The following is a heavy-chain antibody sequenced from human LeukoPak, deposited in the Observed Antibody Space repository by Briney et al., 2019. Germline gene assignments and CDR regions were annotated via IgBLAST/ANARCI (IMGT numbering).Heavy chain of an antibody. CDR3: ASTHDYGDVPLSY. CDR1: GFTVSSNY. CDR2: IYSGGST. D-gene: IGHD4-17*01. Sequence: GGSLRLSCAASGFTVSSNYMSWVRQAPGKGLEWVSVIYSGGSTYYADSVKGRFTIPRDNSKNTLYLQMNSLRAEDTAVYCCASTHDYGDVPLSYWGQGTLVTVSS. V-gene: IGHV3-66*01. J-gene: IGHJ4*02.